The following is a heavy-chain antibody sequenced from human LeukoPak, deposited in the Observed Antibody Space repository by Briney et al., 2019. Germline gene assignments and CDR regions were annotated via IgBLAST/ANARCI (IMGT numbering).Heavy chain of an antibody. D-gene: IGHD1-26*01. V-gene: IGHV3-23*01. CDR2: INSSGGDT. J-gene: IGHJ4*02. CDR3: AKDAVGATAYYFDY. CDR1: GFTLSSYA. Sequence: GGSLRLSCAASGFTLSSYAMSWVRQAPGKGLEWVSAINSSGGDTYYAGSVKGRFTISRDNSKNTLYLQMNSLRAEDTAVYYCAKDAVGATAYYFDYWGQGTLVTVSS.